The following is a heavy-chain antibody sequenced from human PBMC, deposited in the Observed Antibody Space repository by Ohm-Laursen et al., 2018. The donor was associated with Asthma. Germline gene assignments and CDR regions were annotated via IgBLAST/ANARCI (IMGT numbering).Heavy chain of an antibody. CDR3: ARSFGGLDV. Sequence: GSLRLSCAASGFTFSIYNMSWVRQAPGKGLEWVSFISSDSSAIYFADSVKGRVTISRDNAKNSLYLQMSSLRAEDTAIYYCARSFGGLDVWGHGTTVTVSS. CDR1: GFTFSIYN. D-gene: IGHD3-16*01. V-gene: IGHV3-48*01. CDR2: ISSDSSAI. J-gene: IGHJ6*02.